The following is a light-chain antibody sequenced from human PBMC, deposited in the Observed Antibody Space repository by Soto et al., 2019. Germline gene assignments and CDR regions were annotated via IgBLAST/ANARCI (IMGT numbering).Light chain of an antibody. V-gene: IGKV1-5*01. CDR3: QQYGSSYT. CDR1: RSIINW. Sequence: DIQLTQSPSTLSASVGDRVTITCRASRSIINWLAWYQQKSGKGPKLLIYGASSRATGIPDRFSGSGSGTDFTLTISRLEPEDFAVYYCQQYGSSYTFGQGTKLEIK. J-gene: IGKJ2*01. CDR2: GAS.